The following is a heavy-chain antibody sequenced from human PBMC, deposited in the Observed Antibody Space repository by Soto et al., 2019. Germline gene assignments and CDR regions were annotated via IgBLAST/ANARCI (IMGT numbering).Heavy chain of an antibody. D-gene: IGHD6-19*01. V-gene: IGHV3-21*01. CDR3: AVVGAVAGTGDY. Sequence: EVQLVESGGGLVKPGGSLRLSCAASGFTFSSYSMNWVRQAPGKGLEWVSPISSSSSYIYYADSVQGRCTISRDNAKNTLYRQMNSLRAEDTAGYYCAVVGAVAGTGDYWGQGTLGTVSS. CDR1: GFTFSSYS. CDR2: ISSSSSYI. J-gene: IGHJ4*02.